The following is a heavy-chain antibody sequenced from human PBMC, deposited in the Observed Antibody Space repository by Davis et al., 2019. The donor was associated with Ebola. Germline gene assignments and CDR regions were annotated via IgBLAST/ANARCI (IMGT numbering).Heavy chain of an antibody. D-gene: IGHD2-21*01. J-gene: IGHJ4*02. CDR2: ISGSGGST. V-gene: IGHV3-23*01. Sequence: GESLKISCAASGFTFSSYWMSWVRQAPGKGLEWVSAISGSGGSTYYADSVKGRFTISRDNSKNTLYLQMNSLRAEDTAVYYCAKDSHIVVVIANYFDYWGQGTLVTVSP. CDR3: AKDSHIVVVIANYFDY. CDR1: GFTFSSYW.